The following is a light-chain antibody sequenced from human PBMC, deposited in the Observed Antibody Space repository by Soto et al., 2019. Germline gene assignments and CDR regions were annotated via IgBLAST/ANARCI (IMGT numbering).Light chain of an antibody. CDR2: EDN. V-gene: IGLV6-57*03. CDR1: SGSIASNY. J-gene: IGLJ3*02. CDR3: QSYDSSNSWV. Sequence: NFMLTQPHSVSESPGQTVTISCTRSSGSIASNYVQWYQQRPGSAPTTVIYEDNQRPSGVPDRFSGSIDSSSNSASLTISGLKTEDEADYYCQSYDSSNSWVFGGGTKVTVL.